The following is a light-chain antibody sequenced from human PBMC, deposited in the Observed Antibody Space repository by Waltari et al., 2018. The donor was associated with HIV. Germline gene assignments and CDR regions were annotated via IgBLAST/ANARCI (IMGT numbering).Light chain of an antibody. CDR3: QQYDSSST. V-gene: IGKV3-20*01. CDR2: GAS. J-gene: IGKJ5*01. Sequence: EFVLTQSPGTLSLSQGERATLSCRASQSVSTNYLAWYQQKPGQAPRLLIYGASSRATGIPDRFSGSGSGTDFTLTISRLEPEDFAVYYCQQYDSSSTFGQGTRLEIK. CDR1: QSVSTNY.